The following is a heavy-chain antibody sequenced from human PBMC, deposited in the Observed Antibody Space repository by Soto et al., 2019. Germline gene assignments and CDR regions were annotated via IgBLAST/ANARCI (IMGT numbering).Heavy chain of an antibody. D-gene: IGHD6-13*01. CDR1: GGTFSSYA. Sequence: QVQLVQSGAEVKKPGSSVKVSCKASGGTFSSYAISWVRQAPGQGLEWMGGIIPIFGTANYAQKFQGRVTITADEXXSTAYMELSSLRPEDTAVYYCSREGLAAAGTRFDYWGQGTLVTVSS. CDR2: IIPIFGTA. J-gene: IGHJ4*02. CDR3: SREGLAAAGTRFDY. V-gene: IGHV1-69*12.